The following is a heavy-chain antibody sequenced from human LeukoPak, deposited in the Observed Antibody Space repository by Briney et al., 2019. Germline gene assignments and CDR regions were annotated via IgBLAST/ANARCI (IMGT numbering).Heavy chain of an antibody. CDR1: GFTFTTYE. CDR2: ITSSGDIK. V-gene: IGHV3-48*03. Sequence: GGSLRLSCATSGFTFTTYEMNWVRQAPGKGLEWVSYITSSGDIKTYADPVKGRFTMSRDDAKNSVYLQMNSLRPEDTAVYYCARDIYGDEDFDYWGQGTLVSVSS. D-gene: IGHD3-10*01. CDR3: ARDIYGDEDFDY. J-gene: IGHJ4*02.